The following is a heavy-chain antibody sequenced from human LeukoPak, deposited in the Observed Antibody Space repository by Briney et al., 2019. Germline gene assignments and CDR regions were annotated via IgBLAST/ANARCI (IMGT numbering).Heavy chain of an antibody. D-gene: IGHD4-23*01. J-gene: IGHJ4*02. CDR3: ARGLTMVVTAWNFDY. CDR2: INHSGST. Sequence: SETLSLTCAVYGGSFSGYYWSCIRQPPGKGLEWIGEINHSGSTNYNPSLKSRVTISVDTSKNQFSLKLSSVTAADTAVYYCARGLTMVVTAWNFDYWGQGTLVTVSS. V-gene: IGHV4-34*01. CDR1: GGSFSGYY.